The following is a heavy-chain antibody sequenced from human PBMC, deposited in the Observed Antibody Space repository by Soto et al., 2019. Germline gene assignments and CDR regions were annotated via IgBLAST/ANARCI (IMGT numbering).Heavy chain of an antibody. Sequence: QLQLQESGPGLVKPSETLSLTCTVSGGSISSSSYYWGWIRQPPGKGLEWIGSIYYYSGTTYYNPPLKTRVPVAADTSKHQFSLRLGAVTAADTAVYYCGHNTRGWFGVGDYWGPGSLVTVSS. V-gene: IGHV4-39*01. CDR3: GHNTRGWFGVGDY. CDR1: GGSISSSSYY. J-gene: IGHJ4*02. CDR2: IYYYSGTT. D-gene: IGHD3-10*01.